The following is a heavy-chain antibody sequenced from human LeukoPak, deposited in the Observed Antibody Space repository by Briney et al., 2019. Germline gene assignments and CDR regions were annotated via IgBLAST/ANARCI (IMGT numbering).Heavy chain of an antibody. CDR2: INSDGSST. CDR1: GLTFSSYW. J-gene: IGHJ4*02. V-gene: IGHV3-74*01. D-gene: IGHD6-19*01. Sequence: GGSLRLSCAAYGLTFSSYWMHWVRQAPGKGLVWVSRINSDGSSTTYADSVKGRFTISRDNSKNTLYLQMNSLRAEDTAVYYCAKRSAESSGYFNYWGQGILVTVSS. CDR3: AKRSAESSGYFNY.